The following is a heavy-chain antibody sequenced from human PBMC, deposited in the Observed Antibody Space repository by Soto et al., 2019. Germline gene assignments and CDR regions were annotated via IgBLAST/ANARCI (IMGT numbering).Heavy chain of an antibody. V-gene: IGHV3-30-3*01. J-gene: IGHJ4*02. Sequence: GSLRLSCXTSGFTFSSYSMHWFRQAPGKGLEWVAVTSSNEGTKFYADSVKGRFTISRDNSKNTLYLHMNSLRVEDTAVYYCAREVVTTQWYFDNWGQGILVTVSS. CDR2: TSSNEGTK. D-gene: IGHD2-21*02. CDR1: GFTFSSYS. CDR3: AREVVTTQWYFDN.